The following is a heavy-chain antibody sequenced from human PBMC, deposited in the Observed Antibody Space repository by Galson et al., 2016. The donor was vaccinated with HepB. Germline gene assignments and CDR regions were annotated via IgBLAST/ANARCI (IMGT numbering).Heavy chain of an antibody. CDR1: GYTFNTYN. CDR3: ARELDYSFYFDY. D-gene: IGHD2-15*01. J-gene: IGHJ4*02. V-gene: IGHV1-46*02. CDR2: IKPSGGNT. Sequence: SVKVSCKASGYTFNTYNMHWVRQAPGQGLELMGIIKPSGGNTIYAQKFQDRITMTRDTSTSTVYMELISLRSEDTAVYYCARELDYSFYFDYWGQGTLLTVSS.